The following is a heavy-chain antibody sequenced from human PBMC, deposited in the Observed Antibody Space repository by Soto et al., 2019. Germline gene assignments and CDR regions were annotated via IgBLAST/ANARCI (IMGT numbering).Heavy chain of an antibody. D-gene: IGHD1-26*01. Sequence: EVQLVESGGNLVQPGGSLRLSCVASGFTFTDHFMDWVRQAPGKGLEWVGRVRNELRVYSTDYAASLKGRLIISRDDSHNSIHLQMNTLRTEDTAIYYCVRDRSWSYESWGLGTLVTVSS. V-gene: IGHV3-72*01. CDR3: VRDRSWSYES. J-gene: IGHJ5*02. CDR1: GFTFTDHF. CDR2: VRNELRVYST.